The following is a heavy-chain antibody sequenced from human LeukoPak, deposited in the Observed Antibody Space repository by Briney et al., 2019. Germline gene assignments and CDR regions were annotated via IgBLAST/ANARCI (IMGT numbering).Heavy chain of an antibody. CDR2: IKQDGSET. D-gene: IGHD1-26*01. V-gene: IGHV3-7*01. Sequence: PPGGSLRLSCAASGFTFSSYWMNWVRQAPGKGLEWVANIKQDGSETYYVDSVKGRFTISRDNAKNSLYLQMNSLRAEDTAVYYCARDSDIVGASMDVWGKGTTVTVSS. CDR3: ARDSDIVGASMDV. J-gene: IGHJ6*03. CDR1: GFTFSSYW.